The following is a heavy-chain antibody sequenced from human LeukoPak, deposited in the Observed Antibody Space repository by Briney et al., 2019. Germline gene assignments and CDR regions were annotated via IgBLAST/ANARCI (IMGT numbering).Heavy chain of an antibody. CDR3: TREGPYYDSSGYYL. Sequence: PGGSLRLSCAASGFTFSGSAMHWVRQASGKGLEWVGRIRSKANSYATAYAASVKGRFTISRDDSKNTAYLQMNSLKTEDTAVYYCTREGPYYDSSGYYLWGQGTLVTASS. D-gene: IGHD3-22*01. CDR2: IRSKANSYAT. CDR1: GFTFSGSA. J-gene: IGHJ4*02. V-gene: IGHV3-73*01.